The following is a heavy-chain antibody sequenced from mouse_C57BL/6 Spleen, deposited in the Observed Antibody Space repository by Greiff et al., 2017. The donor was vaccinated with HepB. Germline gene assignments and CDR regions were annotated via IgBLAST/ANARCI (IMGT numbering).Heavy chain of an antibody. V-gene: IGHV1-54*01. Sequence: QVQLKESGAELVRPGTSVKVSCKASGYAFTNYLIEWVKQRPGQGLEWIGVINPGSGGTNYNEKFKGKATLTADKSSSTAYMQLSSLTSEDSAVYFCARITTAVEGDYWGQGTTLTVSS. CDR2: INPGSGGT. J-gene: IGHJ2*01. D-gene: IGHD1-1*01. CDR3: ARITTAVEGDY. CDR1: GYAFTNYL.